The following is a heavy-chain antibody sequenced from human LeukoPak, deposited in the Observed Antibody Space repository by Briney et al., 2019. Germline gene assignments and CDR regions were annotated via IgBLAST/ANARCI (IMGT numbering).Heavy chain of an antibody. CDR1: GYTFTGYY. V-gene: IGHV1-2*02. CDR3: ATAFGAVDFDY. CDR2: INPNSGGT. Sequence: GASVKVSCKASGYTFTGYYMYWVRQVPGQGLEWMGWINPNSGGTNYAQKFQGRVTMTRDTSISTAYMELSSLRSDDTAVYYCATAFGAVDFDYWGQGTLVTVSS. J-gene: IGHJ4*02. D-gene: IGHD3-3*01.